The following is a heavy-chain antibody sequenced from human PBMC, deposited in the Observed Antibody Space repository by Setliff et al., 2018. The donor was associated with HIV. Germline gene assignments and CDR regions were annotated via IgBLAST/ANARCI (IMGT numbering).Heavy chain of an antibody. V-gene: IGHV3-48*01. CDR1: GFTFSGDS. D-gene: IGHD6-19*01. CDR3: ARDGSGRGSGWYNYYYYMDV. CDR2: ISFSTGSI. J-gene: IGHJ6*03. Sequence: GESLKISCAASGFTFSGDSVNWVRQAPGKGLEWISYISFSTGSIYYADSVKGRFTISSDTAKNALYLQMNSLRAEDTAVYYCARDGSGRGSGWYNYYYYMDVWGKGTTVTVSS.